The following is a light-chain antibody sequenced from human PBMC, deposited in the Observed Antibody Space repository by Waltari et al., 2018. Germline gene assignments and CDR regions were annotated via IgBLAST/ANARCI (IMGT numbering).Light chain of an antibody. V-gene: IGKV3-20*01. CDR1: QSFSSSF. CDR2: EAS. Sequence: EIVLTQSPGTLSLSPGESATLSCRASQSFSSSFLAWYRQKPGQSPRLLIYEASTRATGIPDRFSGSGSGTDFTLTISRLEPEDFAVYYCQQSGGSFPITFGHGTRLEIK. CDR3: QQSGGSFPIT. J-gene: IGKJ5*01.